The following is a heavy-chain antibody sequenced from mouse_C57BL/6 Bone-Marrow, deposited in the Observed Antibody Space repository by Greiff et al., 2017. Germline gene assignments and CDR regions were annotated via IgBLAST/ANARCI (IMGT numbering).Heavy chain of an antibody. J-gene: IGHJ3*01. D-gene: IGHD2-3*01. CDR2: IWSGGST. CDR3: AREGDGYYPAWFAY. CDR1: GFSLTSYG. Sequence: VKLQESGPGLVQPSQSLSITCTVSGFSLTSYGVHWVRQSPGKGLEWLGVIWSGGSTDYNAAFISRLSISKDNSKSQVFFKMNSLQADDTAIYYCAREGDGYYPAWFAYWGQGTLVTVSA. V-gene: IGHV2-2*01.